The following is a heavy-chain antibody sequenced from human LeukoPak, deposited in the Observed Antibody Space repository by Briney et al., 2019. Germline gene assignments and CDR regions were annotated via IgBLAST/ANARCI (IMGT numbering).Heavy chain of an antibody. V-gene: IGHV4-34*01. Sequence: SETLSLTCAVYGGSFSSYYWSWIRQPPGKGLEWIGEINHSGSTNYNPSLKSRVTISVDTSTNQFSLKLSSVTAADTAVYYCARAYAYYDILTGYYEDWFDPWGQGTLVTVSS. D-gene: IGHD3-9*01. CDR1: GGSFSSYY. CDR2: INHSGST. CDR3: ARAYAYYDILTGYYEDWFDP. J-gene: IGHJ5*02.